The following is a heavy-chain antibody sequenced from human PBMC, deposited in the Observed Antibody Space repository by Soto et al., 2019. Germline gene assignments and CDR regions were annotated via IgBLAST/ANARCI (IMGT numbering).Heavy chain of an antibody. V-gene: IGHV1-18*01. D-gene: IGHD1-1*01. Sequence: ASVKVSCKAAGYTFTSYGISWVRQAPGQGLEWMGWISAYNGNTNYAQKLQGRVTMTTDTSTSTAYMELRSLRSDDTAVYYCARGYNFDYYYYYTDVWGKGTTVTVSS. CDR1: GYTFTSYG. J-gene: IGHJ6*03. CDR2: ISAYNGNT. CDR3: ARGYNFDYYYYYTDV.